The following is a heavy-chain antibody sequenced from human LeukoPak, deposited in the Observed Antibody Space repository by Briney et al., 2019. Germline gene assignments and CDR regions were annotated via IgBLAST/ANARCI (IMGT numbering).Heavy chain of an antibody. CDR1: GGSFSGYY. CDR3: ARDSSAAGLGY. V-gene: IGHV4-34*01. CDR2: INHSGST. J-gene: IGHJ4*02. D-gene: IGHD3-22*01. Sequence: SETLTLTCAVYGGSFSGYYWSWIRQPPGKGLEWIGEINHSGSTNYNPSLKSRVTISVDTSKNQFSLKLSSVTAADTAVYYCARDSSAAGLGYWGQGTLVTVSS.